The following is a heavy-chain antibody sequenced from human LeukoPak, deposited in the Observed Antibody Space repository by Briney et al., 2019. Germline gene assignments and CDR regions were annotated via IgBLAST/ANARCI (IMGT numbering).Heavy chain of an antibody. J-gene: IGHJ4*02. Sequence: GESLKISCKGSGYSFTSYWIGWVRQMPGKGPGWMGIIYPGDSDTRYSPSFQGQVTISADKSISTAYLQWSSLKASDTAMYYCARHHRSDRIAAALDYWGQGTLVTVSS. CDR1: GYSFTSYW. CDR2: IYPGDSDT. CDR3: ARHHRSDRIAAALDY. D-gene: IGHD6-13*01. V-gene: IGHV5-51*01.